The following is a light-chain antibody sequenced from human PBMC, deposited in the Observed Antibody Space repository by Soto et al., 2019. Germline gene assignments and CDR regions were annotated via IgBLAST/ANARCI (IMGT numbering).Light chain of an antibody. CDR1: QSISNW. V-gene: IGKV1-5*01. J-gene: IGKJ2*01. Sequence: DIPMTQSPSTLSASVGDRVTITCRASQSISNWLAWYQQKPGKAPKLLIYDASSLESGVPSRFSGSGSGTEFTLTISSLQPDDFATYYCQQYNSPYTFGQGTKLEIK. CDR3: QQYNSPYT. CDR2: DAS.